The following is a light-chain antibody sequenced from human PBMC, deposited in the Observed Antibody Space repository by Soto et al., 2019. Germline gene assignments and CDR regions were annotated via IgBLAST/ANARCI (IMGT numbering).Light chain of an antibody. CDR2: DNT. Sequence: QSVLAQPPSVSGAPGQRVTISCTGSASKIGAGYDVHWYQQVPGKVPKLLIYDNTNRPSGVPDRFSGFRSGTSASLAIAGLRAEDEADYYCQSHDNSPDSRVFGTGTKVTVL. V-gene: IGLV1-40*01. CDR1: ASKIGAGYD. J-gene: IGLJ1*01. CDR3: QSHDNSPDSRV.